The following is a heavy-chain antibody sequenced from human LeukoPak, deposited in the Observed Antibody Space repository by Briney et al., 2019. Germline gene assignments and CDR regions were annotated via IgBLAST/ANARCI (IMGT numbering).Heavy chain of an antibody. CDR2: INPNSGAT. J-gene: IGHJ6*03. CDR1: GYTFTDYY. D-gene: IGHD2-2*01. CDR3: ARGGGYCSSTSCRGDYYYYYMDV. Sequence: ASVKVSCKASGYTFTDYYLLWVRQAPGQGLEWMGWINPNSGATHFAQNLQARVSMTRDTSIATAYLDLTGLTSDDTAVYYCARGGGYCSSTSCRGDYYYYYMDVWGKGTTVTVSS. V-gene: IGHV1-2*02.